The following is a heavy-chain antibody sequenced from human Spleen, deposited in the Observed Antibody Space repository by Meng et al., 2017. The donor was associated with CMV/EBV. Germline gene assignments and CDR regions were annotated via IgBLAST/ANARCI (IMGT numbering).Heavy chain of an antibody. CDR3: ARYKGIAY. V-gene: IGHV3-30-3*01. CDR2: ISYDGSNK. J-gene: IGHJ4*02. Sequence: QVQLVESGGSVVPPGRSLRLSCAASGFTFSSYAMHWVRQAPGKGLEWVAVISYDGSNKYYADSVKGRFTISRDNSKNTLYLQMNSLRAEDTAVYYCARYKGIAYWGQGTLVTVSS. CDR1: GFTFSSYA. D-gene: IGHD1-14*01.